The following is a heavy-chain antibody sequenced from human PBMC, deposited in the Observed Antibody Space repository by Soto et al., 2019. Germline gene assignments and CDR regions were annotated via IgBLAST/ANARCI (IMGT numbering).Heavy chain of an antibody. CDR2: MNPNSGNA. D-gene: IGHD1-1*01. J-gene: IGHJ5*02. CDR1: GYSFTRHD. CDR3: ARGAYNASSHWFDP. Sequence: GASVKVSCKATGYSFTRHDINWLRQAAGQGLEWMGWMNPNSGNAVYAQKFQGRVTMTRNTSITTAYIEVTSLKSEDTAVYFCARGAYNASSHWFDPWGQGTLVTVSS. V-gene: IGHV1-8*01.